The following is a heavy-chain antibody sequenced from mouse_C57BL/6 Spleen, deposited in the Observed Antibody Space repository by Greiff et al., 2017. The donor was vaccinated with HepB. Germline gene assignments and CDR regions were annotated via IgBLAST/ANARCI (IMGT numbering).Heavy chain of an antibody. V-gene: IGHV3-6*01. CDR2: ISYDGSN. J-gene: IGHJ4*01. CDR3: ARVSDLYYSGSSYGYDMDY. CDR1: GYSITSGYY. D-gene: IGHD1-1*01. Sequence: ESGPGLVKPSQSLSLTCSVTGYSITSGYYWNWIRQFPGNKLEWMGYISYDGSNNYNPSLKNRISITRDTSKNQFFLKLNSVTTEDTATYYCARVSDLYYSGSSYGYDMDYWGQGTSVTVSS.